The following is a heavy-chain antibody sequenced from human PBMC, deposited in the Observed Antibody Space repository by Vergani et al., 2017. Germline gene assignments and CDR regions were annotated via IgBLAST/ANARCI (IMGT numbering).Heavy chain of an antibody. J-gene: IGHJ6*03. V-gene: IGHV4-39*01. CDR3: AGSRPGYYYYMDV. CDR2: IYYSGST. CDR1: GGSISSSSYY. Sequence: QLQLQESGPGLVKPSETLSLTCTVSGGSISSSSYYWGWIRQPPGKGLEWIGSIYYSGSTYYNPSLKSRVTISVDTSKNQFSLKLSSVTAADTAVYYCAGSRPGYYYYMDVWGKGTTVTVSS. D-gene: IGHD2-15*01.